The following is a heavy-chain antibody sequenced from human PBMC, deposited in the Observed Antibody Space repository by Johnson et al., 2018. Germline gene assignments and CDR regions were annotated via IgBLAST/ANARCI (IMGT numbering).Heavy chain of an antibody. CDR3: AREGRDYYYMDV. V-gene: IGHV4-39*07. CDR2: VFYRGHT. Sequence: QVQLQESGPGLVKPSETXSLTCVVSGDSINSDSYYGAWIRQPPGKGLEWIGRVFYRGHTYYNPSLKGRVTISMDTSENPFSLQLPPVTAAATAVSFCAREGRDYYYMDVWGKGTPVTVSS. J-gene: IGHJ6*03. CDR1: GDSINSDSYY.